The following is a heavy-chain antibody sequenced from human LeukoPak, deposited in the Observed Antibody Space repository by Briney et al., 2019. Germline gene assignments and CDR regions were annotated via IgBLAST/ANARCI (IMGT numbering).Heavy chain of an antibody. V-gene: IGHV3-21*01. CDR3: ARVSILRYFDWSDPDAFDI. CDR1: GFTFSSYS. Sequence: PGGSLRLSCAASGFTFSSYSMNWVRQAPGKGLEWVSSISSSSSYIYYADSVKGRFTISRDNAKNSLYLQMNSLRAEDTAVYYCARVSILRYFDWSDPDAFDIWGQGTMVTVSS. CDR2: ISSSSSYI. D-gene: IGHD3-9*01. J-gene: IGHJ3*02.